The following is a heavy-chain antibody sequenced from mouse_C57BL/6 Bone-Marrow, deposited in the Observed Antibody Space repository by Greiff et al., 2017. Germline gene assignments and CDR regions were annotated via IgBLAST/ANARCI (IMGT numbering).Heavy chain of an antibody. CDR2: IWRGGST. Sequence: VQLQQSGPGLVQPSQSLSITCTVSGFSLTSYGVHWVRQSPGKGLEWLGVIWRGGSTDDIAAFMSRLSITKDNSKSQVFLQMNSLQADDTAIYYCAKACYGNYWYFDVWGTGTTVTVSS. CDR1: GFSLTSYG. D-gene: IGHD2-10*01. CDR3: AKACYGNYWYFDV. J-gene: IGHJ1*03. V-gene: IGHV2-5*01.